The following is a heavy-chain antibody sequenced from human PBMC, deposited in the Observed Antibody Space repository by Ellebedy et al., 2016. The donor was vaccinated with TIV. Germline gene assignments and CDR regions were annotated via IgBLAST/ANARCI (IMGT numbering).Heavy chain of an antibody. Sequence: MPSETLSLTCTVSGGSISSGGYSWSWIRQPPGKGLEWIGYIYQSGSTYYNPSLKSRVTISVDRSKNQFSLKLTSVTAADTAVYFCASTPFSAGSGYHPHDYWGQGILVTVSS. D-gene: IGHD5-12*01. CDR2: IYQSGST. CDR1: GGSISSGGYS. J-gene: IGHJ4*02. V-gene: IGHV4-30-2*01. CDR3: ASTPFSAGSGYHPHDY.